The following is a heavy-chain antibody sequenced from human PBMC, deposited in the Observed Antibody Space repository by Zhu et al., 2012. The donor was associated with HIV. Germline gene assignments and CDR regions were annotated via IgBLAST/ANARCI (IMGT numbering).Heavy chain of an antibody. CDR1: GGSMSNHY. CDR2: MYSSGST. J-gene: IGHJ4*02. CDR3: ARSVKGQLVFDS. Sequence: QVQLQESGPQLVKPSETLSLTCTVSGGSMSNHYWNWVRQPPGKGLQWIGYMYSSGSTKYNFSLKRRVAISLDMSKNQFSLNLSSVTTADTAVYYCARSVKGQLVFDSWGQGALVTVSS. V-gene: IGHV4-59*08. D-gene: IGHD1-1*01.